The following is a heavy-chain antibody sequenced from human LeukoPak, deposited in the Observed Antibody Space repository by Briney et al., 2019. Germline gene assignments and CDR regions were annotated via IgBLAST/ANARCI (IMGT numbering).Heavy chain of an antibody. J-gene: IGHJ5*02. CDR3: ARGGERANFYGLGSSPNWFDP. CDR2: MNPNSGNT. CDR1: GYTFISYD. V-gene: IGHV1-8*02. Sequence: GASVKVSCKASGYTFISYDISWVRQAAGQGLEWMGWMNPNSGNTGYAQKFQGRVTMTRNTSISTAYMELSGLRSDDTAVYYCARGGERANFYGLGSSPNWFDPWGQGTLVTVSS. D-gene: IGHD3-10*01.